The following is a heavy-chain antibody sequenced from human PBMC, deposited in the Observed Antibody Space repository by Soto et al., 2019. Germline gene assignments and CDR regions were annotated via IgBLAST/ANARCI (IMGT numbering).Heavy chain of an antibody. J-gene: IGHJ5*02. Sequence: GGSLRLSCAASGFTFSSYAMHWVRQAPGKGLEWVAVISYDGSNKYYADSVKGRFTISRDNSKNTLYLQMNSLRAEDTAVYYCARALTQGGNWFDPWGQGTLVTVSS. V-gene: IGHV3-30-3*01. CDR1: GFTFSSYA. D-gene: IGHD3-16*01. CDR2: ISYDGSNK. CDR3: ARALTQGGNWFDP.